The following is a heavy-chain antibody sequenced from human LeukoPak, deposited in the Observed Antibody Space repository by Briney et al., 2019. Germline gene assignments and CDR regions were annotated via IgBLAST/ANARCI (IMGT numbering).Heavy chain of an antibody. D-gene: IGHD5-24*01. CDR3: ARGPNYPSPSPFDY. CDR1: GASISSGDYY. Sequence: SETLSLTCTVSGASISSGDYYWSWIRQPPGKGLEWIGCIYYSGSTDYNPSLKSRVTISVDTSKNQFSLKLSSVTAADTAVYYCARGPNYPSPSPFDYWGQGTLVTVSS. J-gene: IGHJ4*02. CDR2: IYYSGST. V-gene: IGHV4-61*08.